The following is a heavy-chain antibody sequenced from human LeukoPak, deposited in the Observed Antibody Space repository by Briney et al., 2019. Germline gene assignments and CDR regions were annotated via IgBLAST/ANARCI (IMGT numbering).Heavy chain of an antibody. CDR2: IYYSGST. CDR3: AREGLIAAAGLDAFDI. CDR1: GGSISGSSYY. D-gene: IGHD6-13*01. J-gene: IGHJ3*02. V-gene: IGHV4-31*03. Sequence: PSETLSLTCTVSGGSISGSSYYWGWIRQHPGKGLEWIGYIYYSGSTYYNPSLKSRVTISVDTSKNQFSLKLSSVTAADTAVYYCAREGLIAAAGLDAFDIWGQGTMVTVSS.